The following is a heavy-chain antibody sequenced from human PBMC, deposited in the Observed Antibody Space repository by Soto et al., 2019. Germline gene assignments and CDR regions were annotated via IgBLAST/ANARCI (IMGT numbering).Heavy chain of an antibody. CDR2: IKQDGSEK. J-gene: IGHJ4*02. Sequence: GGSLRLSCAASGFTFSSYRMSWVRQAPGKGLEWVANIKQDGSEKYYGDSVKGRFTISRDNAKNSLYLQMNSLRAEDTAVYDCARLFSSTIVVVVAANGVDYWGQGTLVTVSS. V-gene: IGHV3-7*03. CDR3: ARLFSSTIVVVVAANGVDY. D-gene: IGHD2-15*01. CDR1: GFTFSSYR.